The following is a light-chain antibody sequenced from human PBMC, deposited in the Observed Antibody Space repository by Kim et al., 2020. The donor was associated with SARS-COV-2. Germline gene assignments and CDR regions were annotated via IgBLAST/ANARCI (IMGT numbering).Light chain of an antibody. CDR3: NSRDSSGNHLV. Sequence: ALGHTVRFTCQGDSLRIYYATWYQQKPGQAPVLVIYGKNNRPSGIPDRFSGSSSGNTASLTITGAQAEDEADYYCNSRDSSGNHLVFGTGTKVTVL. J-gene: IGLJ1*01. CDR2: GKN. V-gene: IGLV3-19*01. CDR1: SLRIYY.